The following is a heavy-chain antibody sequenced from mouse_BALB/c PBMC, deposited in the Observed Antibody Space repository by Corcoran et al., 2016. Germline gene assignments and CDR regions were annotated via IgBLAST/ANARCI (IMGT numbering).Heavy chain of an antibody. CDR1: GFNIKDTY. CDR3: ARSPYGNYYFDY. CDR2: IDPANGNT. D-gene: IGHD2-1*01. J-gene: IGHJ2*01. Sequence: EVQLQQSGAELVKPGASVKLSCTASGFNIKDTYMHWGKQRPEQGLEWIGRIDPANGNTKYDPKFQGKATITADTSSNTAYLQLSSLTSEDTAVYYCARSPYGNYYFDYWGQGTTLTVSS. V-gene: IGHV14-3*02.